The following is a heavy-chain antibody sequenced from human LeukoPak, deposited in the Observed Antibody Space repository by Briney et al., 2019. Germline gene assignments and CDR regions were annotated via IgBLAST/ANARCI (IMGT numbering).Heavy chain of an antibody. CDR2: VSGSGTIT. CDR1: GFTLNIYT. Sequence: GGSLRLSREASGFTLNIYTMNWVRQAPGKGLEWVSTVSGSGTITYYAGSVKGRFTISRDNPKNTLYLQMNSLRAEDTAVYYCAKADSYYDLLTCFDFWGQGTLVTVSS. D-gene: IGHD3-9*01. J-gene: IGHJ4*02. V-gene: IGHV3-23*01. CDR3: AKADSYYDLLTCFDF.